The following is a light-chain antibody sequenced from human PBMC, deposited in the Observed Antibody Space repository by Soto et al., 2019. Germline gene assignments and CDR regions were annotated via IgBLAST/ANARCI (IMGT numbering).Light chain of an antibody. CDR2: AAS. V-gene: IGKV1-39*01. J-gene: IGKJ1*01. Sequence: DIQMTQSPSPLSASVGDSVTITCRASQTIKTYLNWYRHKPGKAPELLIYAASRLQSGVASRFSGRGSGTYFILTISSLRPDDLATYYCQQTYTAPGTFGQGTKVEI. CDR1: QTIKTY. CDR3: QQTYTAPGT.